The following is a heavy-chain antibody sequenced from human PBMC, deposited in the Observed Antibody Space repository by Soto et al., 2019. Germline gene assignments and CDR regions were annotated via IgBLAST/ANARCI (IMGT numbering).Heavy chain of an antibody. CDR1: GYTFTSYD. CDR2: MNPNSGNT. V-gene: IGHV1-8*01. J-gene: IGHJ4*02. CDR3: ARGLNYYDFWSGYFPFEDY. Sequence: QVQLVQSGAEVKKPGASVKVSCKASGYTFTSYDINWVRQATGQGLEWMGWMNPNSGNTGYAQKFQGRVTMTRNTSISTDYMELSSLRSEDTDVYYCARGLNYYDFWSGYFPFEDYWGQGTLVTVSS. D-gene: IGHD3-3*01.